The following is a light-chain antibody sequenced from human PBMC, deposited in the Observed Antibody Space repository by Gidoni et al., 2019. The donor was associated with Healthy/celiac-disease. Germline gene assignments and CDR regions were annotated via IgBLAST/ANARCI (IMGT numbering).Light chain of an antibody. J-gene: IGKJ2*04. CDR3: QQSYSTPMCS. Sequence: DIQMTQSPSSLSASVGDRVTITCRASQSISSYLNWYQQKPGKAPKLLIYAASSLQSGVPTRFSGSGSGTDLTLTISSMQPEDFATYYCQQSYSTPMCSFGQGTKLEIK. CDR1: QSISSY. V-gene: IGKV1-39*01. CDR2: AAS.